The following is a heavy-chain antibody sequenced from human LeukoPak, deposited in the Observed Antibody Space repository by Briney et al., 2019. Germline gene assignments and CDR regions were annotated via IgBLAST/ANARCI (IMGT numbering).Heavy chain of an antibody. V-gene: IGHV1-18*01. J-gene: IGHJ4*02. CDR2: VSVYSGDT. Sequence: ASVKVSCKASGYSFTRYGISWVRQAPGQGLEWMGWVSVYSGDTKYAQDLQGRVTMTTDTSTSTAYMDLRGLRSDDTAVYYCARGEGATPLDYWGQGTLVTVSS. CDR1: GYSFTRYG. D-gene: IGHD1-26*01. CDR3: ARGEGATPLDY.